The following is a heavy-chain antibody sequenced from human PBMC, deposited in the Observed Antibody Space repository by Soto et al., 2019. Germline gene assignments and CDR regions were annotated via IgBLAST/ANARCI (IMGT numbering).Heavy chain of an antibody. V-gene: IGHV1-18*01. CDR1: GYTCTSYG. J-gene: IGHJ4*02. Sequence: QVQLVQSGAEVKKPGASVKVSCKASGYTCTSYGISWVRQAPGQGLEWMGWISAYNGNTNYAQKLQGRVTMTTDTSTSTAYMELRSLRSDDTAVYYCARDRIRGYYASSGTLDYWGQGTLVTVSS. CDR3: ARDRIRGYYASSGTLDY. D-gene: IGHD3-22*01. CDR2: ISAYNGNT.